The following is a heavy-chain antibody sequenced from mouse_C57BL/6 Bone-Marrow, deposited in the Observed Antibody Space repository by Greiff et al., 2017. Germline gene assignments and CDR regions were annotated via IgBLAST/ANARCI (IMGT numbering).Heavy chain of an antibody. D-gene: IGHD2-14*01. V-gene: IGHV1-64*01. J-gene: IGHJ4*01. Sequence: VQVVESGAELVKPGASVKLSCKASGYTFTSYWMHWVKQRPGQGLEWIGMIHPNSGSTNYNEKFKSKATLTVDKSSSTAYMQLSSLTSEDSAVYYCARMGYSDAMDYWGQGTSVTVSS. CDR3: ARMGYSDAMDY. CDR2: IHPNSGST. CDR1: GYTFTSYW.